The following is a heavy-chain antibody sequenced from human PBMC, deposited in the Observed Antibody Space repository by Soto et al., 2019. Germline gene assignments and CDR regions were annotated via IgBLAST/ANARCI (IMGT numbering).Heavy chain of an antibody. D-gene: IGHD6-19*01. Sequence: SETLSLTCAVYGGSFSGYYWSWIRQPPGKGLEWIGEINHSGSTNYNPSLKSRVTISVDTSKNQFSLKLSSVTAADTAVYYCARVAYSSGWSEWFDPWGQGTLVTVSS. CDR3: ARVAYSSGWSEWFDP. V-gene: IGHV4-34*01. J-gene: IGHJ5*02. CDR1: GGSFSGYY. CDR2: INHSGST.